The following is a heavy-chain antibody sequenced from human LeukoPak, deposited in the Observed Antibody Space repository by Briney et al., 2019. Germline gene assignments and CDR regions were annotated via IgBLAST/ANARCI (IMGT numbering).Heavy chain of an antibody. V-gene: IGHV1-2*06. CDR2: INPNSGGT. J-gene: IGHJ6*03. Sequence: ASVKVSCKASGYTFTGYYMHWVRQAPGQGLEWTGRINPNSGGTNYAQKFQGRVTMTRDTSISTAYMELSRLRSDDTAVYYCARGSYYDSRTPYYYYYYMDVWGKGTTVTVSS. CDR1: GYTFTGYY. D-gene: IGHD3-22*01. CDR3: ARGSYYDSRTPYYYYYYMDV.